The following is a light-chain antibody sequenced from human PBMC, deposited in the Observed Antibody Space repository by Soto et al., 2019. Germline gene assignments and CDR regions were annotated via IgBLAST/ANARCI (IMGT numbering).Light chain of an antibody. CDR3: SSYTRSSTLV. Sequence: QSALTQPASVSGSPGQSITICCTGTSSDVGGYNYVSWYQQHPGKAPKLMIYEVSNRPSGVSNRFSGSKSGNTASLTISGLQAEDEADYYCSSYTRSSTLVFGTGTKLTVL. V-gene: IGLV2-14*01. J-gene: IGLJ1*01. CDR2: EVS. CDR1: SSDVGGYNY.